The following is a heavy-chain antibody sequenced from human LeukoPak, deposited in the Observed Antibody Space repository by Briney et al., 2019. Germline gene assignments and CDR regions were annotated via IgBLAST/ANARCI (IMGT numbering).Heavy chain of an antibody. J-gene: IGHJ4*02. D-gene: IGHD6-19*01. V-gene: IGHV1-46*01. CDR2: INPSGGST. Sequence: ASVKVSCKASGYTFTTYYIHWVRQAPGQGLEWMGIINPSGGSTTYAQAFQGRVTMTRDTSTSTVYMELRSLRSEDTAVYYCARVRIAVAGKGGFDYWGQGTLVTVSS. CDR3: ARVRIAVAGKGGFDY. CDR1: GYTFTTYY.